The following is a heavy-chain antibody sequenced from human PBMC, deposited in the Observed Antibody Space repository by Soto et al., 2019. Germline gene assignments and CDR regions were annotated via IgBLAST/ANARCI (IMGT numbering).Heavy chain of an antibody. CDR3: AREGARRVAARDYYYGMDV. V-gene: IGHV1-69*12. CDR2: IIPIFGTA. D-gene: IGHD6-6*01. CDR1: GGTFSSYA. J-gene: IGHJ6*02. Sequence: QVQLVQSGAEVKKPGSSVKVSCKASGGTFSSYAISWVRQAPGQGLEWMGGIIPIFGTANYAQKFQGRVTINASEXXSXAXTELSSLRSKDTAVYYCAREGARRVAARDYYYGMDVWGQGTTVTVSS.